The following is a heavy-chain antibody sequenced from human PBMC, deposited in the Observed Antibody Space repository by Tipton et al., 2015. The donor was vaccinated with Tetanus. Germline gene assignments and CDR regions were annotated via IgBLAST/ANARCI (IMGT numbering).Heavy chain of an antibody. CDR3: AKEFQRARIRFFDS. V-gene: IGHV3-30*18. CDR2: IPFDGRNE. CDR1: GFRFSYSG. Sequence: LSLTCAASGFRFSYSGMHWVRQAPGKGLEWVAVIPFDGRNERYADSVKGRFIISRDNSKNTLYLQMNSLRPEDTAVYYCAKEFQRARIRFFDSWGQGSQVTASS. D-gene: IGHD2-15*01. J-gene: IGHJ4*02.